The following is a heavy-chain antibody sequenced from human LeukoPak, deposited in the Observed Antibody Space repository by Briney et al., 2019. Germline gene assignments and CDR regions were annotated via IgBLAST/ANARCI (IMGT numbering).Heavy chain of an antibody. D-gene: IGHD5-18*01. Sequence: SETRSLTCTVSAGSISSGCYYWSWIRQHPGKGLEWIGYIYCSGSTYYNPSLKSRVTISVDTSKNQFSLKLSSVTAADTAVYYCASEVDTSYYFDYWGQGTLVTVSS. CDR2: IYCSGST. J-gene: IGHJ4*02. CDR3: ASEVDTSYYFDY. CDR1: AGSISSGCYY. V-gene: IGHV4-31*03.